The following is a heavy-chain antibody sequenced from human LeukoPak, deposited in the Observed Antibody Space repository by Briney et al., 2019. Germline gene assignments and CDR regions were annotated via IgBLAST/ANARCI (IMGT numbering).Heavy chain of an antibody. D-gene: IGHD5-18*01. J-gene: IGHJ4*02. CDR1: GFTVSSNY. Sequence: PGGSLRLSCAASGFTVSSNYMNWVRQAPGKGLEWVSMIYPNGNTFYTDSVKGRFTISRDNSKNTLDLQMSSLRAEATAVYYCARRGHGYGSPFDYWGQGTLVTVSS. V-gene: IGHV3-66*04. CDR3: ARRGHGYGSPFDY. CDR2: IYPNGNT.